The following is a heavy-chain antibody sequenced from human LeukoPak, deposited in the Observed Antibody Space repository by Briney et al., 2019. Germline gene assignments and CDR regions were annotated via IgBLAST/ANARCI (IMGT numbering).Heavy chain of an antibody. J-gene: IGHJ4*02. CDR1: GYTFTGYD. Sequence: ASVKVSCKASGYTFTGYDINWVRQATGQGLEWMGWMNPNSGNTGYAQKFQGRVTITRNTSISTAYMELSSLRSEDTAVYYCARGVRTIFGVVIIYYFDYWGQGTLVTVSS. D-gene: IGHD3-3*01. CDR3: ARGVRTIFGVVIIYYFDY. V-gene: IGHV1-8*03. CDR2: MNPNSGNT.